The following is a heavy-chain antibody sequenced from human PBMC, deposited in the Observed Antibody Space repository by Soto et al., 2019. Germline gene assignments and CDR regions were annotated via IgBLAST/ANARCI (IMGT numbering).Heavy chain of an antibody. D-gene: IGHD2-15*01. J-gene: IGHJ6*02. CDR1: GGSISSGGYY. V-gene: IGHV4-31*03. CDR3: ARAPRSGVVVVAATTSDYYYGMDV. Sequence: SETLSLTCTVSGGSISSGGYYWSWIRQHPGKGLEWIGYIYYSGSTYYNPSLKSRVTISVDTSKNQFSLKLSSVTAADTAVYYCARAPRSGVVVVAATTSDYYYGMDVWGQGTTVTVSS. CDR2: IYYSGST.